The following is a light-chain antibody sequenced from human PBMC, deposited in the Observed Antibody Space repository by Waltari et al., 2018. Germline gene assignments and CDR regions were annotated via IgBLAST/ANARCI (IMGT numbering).Light chain of an antibody. Sequence: DIQMTQSPSTLPASIGDRATITCRASQSIATWLAWYQQKPGKAPKLLIFDASSLESGVPSRFSGSGSETEFTLTISSLQPDDFATYYCQQYSVYSTFGQGTKVEI. CDR3: QQYSVYST. CDR1: QSIATW. J-gene: IGKJ1*01. CDR2: DAS. V-gene: IGKV1-5*01.